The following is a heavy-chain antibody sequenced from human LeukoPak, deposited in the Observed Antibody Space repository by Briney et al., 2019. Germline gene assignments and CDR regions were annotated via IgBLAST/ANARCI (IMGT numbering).Heavy chain of an antibody. J-gene: IGHJ4*02. CDR2: IYYSGST. V-gene: IGHV4-61*08. CDR1: GGSISSGGYY. D-gene: IGHD6-6*01. Sequence: SQTLSLTCTVPGGSISSGGYYWSWIRQPPGKGLEWIGYIYYSGSTNYNPSLKSRVTISVDTSKNQFSLKLSSVTAADTAVYYCAREGSSSSGWFDYWGQGTLVTVSS. CDR3: AREGSSSSGWFDY.